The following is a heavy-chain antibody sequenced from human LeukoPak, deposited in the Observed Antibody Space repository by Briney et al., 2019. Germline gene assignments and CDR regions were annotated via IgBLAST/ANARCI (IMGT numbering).Heavy chain of an antibody. CDR1: GFTVNNNY. D-gene: IGHD3-10*01. CDR3: ARVTLWFGFFDY. Sequence: PGGSLRLSCAASGFTVNNNYMSWVRQAPGKGLEWVSVIYSGGSTYYADSVKGRFTISRDNSKNTLYLQMNSLRAEDTAVYYCARVTLWFGFFDYWGQGTLVTVSS. V-gene: IGHV3-66*01. CDR2: IYSGGST. J-gene: IGHJ4*02.